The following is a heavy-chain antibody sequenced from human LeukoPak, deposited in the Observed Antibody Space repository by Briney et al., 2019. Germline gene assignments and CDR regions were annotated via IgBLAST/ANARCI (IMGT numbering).Heavy chain of an antibody. Sequence: SETLSLTCAVYGESFSGYHWTWIRQIPGRGLEWIGEINHSGTTNHNPSVKSRVTISVDTSKNQFSLKLNSVTAADTAVYYCARGSPAAVGSLDYWGHGILAIVSS. V-gene: IGHV4-34*01. D-gene: IGHD6-13*01. J-gene: IGHJ4*01. CDR1: GESFSGYH. CDR3: ARGSPAAVGSLDY. CDR2: INHSGTT.